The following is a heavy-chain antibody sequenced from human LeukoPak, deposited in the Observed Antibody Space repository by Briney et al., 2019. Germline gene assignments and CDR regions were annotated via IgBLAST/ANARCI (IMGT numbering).Heavy chain of an antibody. CDR3: ARGAFGDGDYDGWFDP. CDR1: GFIFSNYW. Sequence: PGGSLRLSCAASGFIFSNYWMTWVRQAPGKGLEWVANIKQDGNEKYYVDSVKGRFTISRDNARNLLYLQMNSLRVEDTAVYYCARGAFGDGDYDGWFDPWGQGTLVTVSS. J-gene: IGHJ5*02. CDR2: IKQDGNEK. V-gene: IGHV3-7*01. D-gene: IGHD4-17*01.